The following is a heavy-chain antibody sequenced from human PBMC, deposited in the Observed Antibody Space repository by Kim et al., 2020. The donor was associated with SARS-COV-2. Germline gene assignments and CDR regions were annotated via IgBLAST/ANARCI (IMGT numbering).Heavy chain of an antibody. CDR3: ARDKGLAAAAYYGMDV. V-gene: IGHV1-18*01. D-gene: IGHD6-13*01. CDR1: GYTFTSYG. Sequence: ASVKVSCKASGYTFTSYGITWVRQAPGQGLEWTGWISAYNGNTIYAQKLRGRVTMTTDTSTTTAYMELRSLTSDDTAVYYCARDKGLAAAAYYGMDVWGQGNTVTVSS. J-gene: IGHJ6*02. CDR2: ISAYNGNT.